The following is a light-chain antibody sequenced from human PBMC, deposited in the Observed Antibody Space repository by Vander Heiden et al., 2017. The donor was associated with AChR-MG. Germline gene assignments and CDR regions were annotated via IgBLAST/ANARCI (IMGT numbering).Light chain of an antibody. CDR1: SSDVGGYNY. CDR2: DVN. CDR3: CSYGGTFSYV. J-gene: IGLJ1*01. V-gene: IGLV2-11*01. Sequence: QSGLTQPRSVSGSPGQSVTIYCTGGSSDVGGYNYVSWYQQHPGRAPKLMIFDVNKRPSGVPDRFSGSKFGSTASLTISGLRADDEADYYCCSYGGTFSYVFGSGTKVTVL.